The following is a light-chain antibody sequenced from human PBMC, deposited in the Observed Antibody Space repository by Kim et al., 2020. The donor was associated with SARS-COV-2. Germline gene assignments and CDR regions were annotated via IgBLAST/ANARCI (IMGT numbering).Light chain of an antibody. CDR3: CSYAGYTWL. Sequence: QPVLTQPASVSESPGQSITIPCTGTSSDVVIFNLVSWYQQHPGKAPKLIIYEGKRRPSGVSIRFSGFKSGNTAPLTISDLQAEDEADYYCCSYAGYTWLFGGGTQLTVL. CDR1: SSDVVIFNL. J-gene: IGLJ3*02. V-gene: IGLV2-23*01. CDR2: EGK.